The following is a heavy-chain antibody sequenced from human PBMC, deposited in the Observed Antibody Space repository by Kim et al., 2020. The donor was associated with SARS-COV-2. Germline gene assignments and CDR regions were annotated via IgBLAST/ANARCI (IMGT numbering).Heavy chain of an antibody. Sequence: GGSLRLSCAASGFTFSSYSMNWVRQAPGKGLEWVSSISSSSYIYYADSVKGRFTISRDNAKNSLYLQMNSLRAEDTAVYYCARVDTAIGGRGAFDIWGQGTMVTVSS. D-gene: IGHD5-18*01. CDR2: ISSSSYI. J-gene: IGHJ3*02. CDR1: GFTFSSYS. V-gene: IGHV3-21*01. CDR3: ARVDTAIGGRGAFDI.